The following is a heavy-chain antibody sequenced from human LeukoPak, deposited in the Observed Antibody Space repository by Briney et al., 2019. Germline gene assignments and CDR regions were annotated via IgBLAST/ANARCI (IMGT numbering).Heavy chain of an antibody. CDR2: ISSSSSYI. V-gene: IGHV3-21*01. D-gene: IGHD2-15*01. CDR3: ARDQGATRSFDY. CDR1: GFTLSNAW. J-gene: IGHJ4*02. Sequence: GGSLRLSCAASGFTLSNAWMNWVRQAPGKGLEWVSSISSSSSYIYYADSVKGRFTISRDNAKNSLYLQMNSLRAEDTAVYYCARDQGATRSFDYWGQGTLVTVSS.